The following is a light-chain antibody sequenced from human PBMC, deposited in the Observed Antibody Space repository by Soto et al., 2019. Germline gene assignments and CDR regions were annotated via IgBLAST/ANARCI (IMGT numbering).Light chain of an antibody. J-gene: IGKJ1*01. CDR2: GAS. Sequence: EIVLTQSPATLSSFPGDRVTLSCRPSQSVSSSYLAWYQQKPGQAPRLLIYGASSRATGIPDRFSGSGSGTDFTLTISSLQPEDFATYYCQQSYSTPWTFGQGTKVDIK. CDR3: QQSYSTPWT. V-gene: IGKV3D-20*02. CDR1: QSVSSSY.